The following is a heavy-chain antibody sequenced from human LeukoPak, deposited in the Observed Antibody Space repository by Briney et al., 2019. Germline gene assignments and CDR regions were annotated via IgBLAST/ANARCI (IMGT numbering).Heavy chain of an antibody. V-gene: IGHV4-39*07. Sequence: SETLSLTCTVSGGSISSSSYYWGWIRQPPGKGLEWIGSIYYSGSTHYNPSLKSRVTISVDTSKNQFSLKLSSVTAADTAVYYCAREDSSLNWFDPWGQGTLVTVSS. CDR3: AREDSSLNWFDP. CDR1: GGSISSSSYY. J-gene: IGHJ5*02. D-gene: IGHD6-19*01. CDR2: IYYSGST.